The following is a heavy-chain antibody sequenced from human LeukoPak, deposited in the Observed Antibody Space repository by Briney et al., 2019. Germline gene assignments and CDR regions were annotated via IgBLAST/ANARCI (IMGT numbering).Heavy chain of an antibody. J-gene: IGHJ6*03. D-gene: IGHD2-2*01. V-gene: IGHV3-20*04. Sequence: GGSLRLSCAASGFTFDDYGMSWVRQAPGKGLEWVSGINWNGGSTGYADSVKGRFTISRDNAKNSLYLQMNSPRAEDTALYYCARDDCSSTSCPMDVWGKGTTVTVSS. CDR3: ARDDCSSTSCPMDV. CDR2: INWNGGST. CDR1: GFTFDDYG.